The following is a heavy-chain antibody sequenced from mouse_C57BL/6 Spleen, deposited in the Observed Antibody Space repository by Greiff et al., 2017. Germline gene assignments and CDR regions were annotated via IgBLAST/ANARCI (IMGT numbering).Heavy chain of an antibody. CDR3: ARWDDYVPAY. Sequence: EVKLLESGPELVKPGASVKMSCKASGYTFTDYNMHWVKQSHGKSLEWIGYINPNNGGTSYNQKFKGKATLTVNKSSSTAYMELRSLTSEDSAVYYCARWDDYVPAYWGQGTLVTVSA. CDR1: GYTFTDYN. D-gene: IGHD2-4*01. J-gene: IGHJ3*01. CDR2: INPNNGGT. V-gene: IGHV1-22*01.